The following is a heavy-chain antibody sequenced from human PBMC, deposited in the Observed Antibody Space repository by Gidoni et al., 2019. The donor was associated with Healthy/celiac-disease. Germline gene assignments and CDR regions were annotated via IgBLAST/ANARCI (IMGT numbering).Heavy chain of an antibody. V-gene: IGHV4-39*02. J-gene: IGHJ6*02. CDR3: AREEYDSSGYYYYYYGMDV. CDR1: GGPISTSSSY. D-gene: IGHD3-22*01. CDR2: IYYSGST. Sequence: HLQLQESGPGLVKPSATLSLTCTVSGGPISTSSSYWGWIRQPPGKGLEWIGSIYYSGSTYYNPSLKSRVTISVDTSKNQFSLKLSSVTAADTAVYYCAREEYDSSGYYYYYYGMDVWGQGTTVTVSS.